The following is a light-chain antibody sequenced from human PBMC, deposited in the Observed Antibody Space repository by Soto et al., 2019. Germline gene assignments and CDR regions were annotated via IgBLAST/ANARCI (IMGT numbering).Light chain of an antibody. CDR2: EVS. CDR3: LSYADTAYV. J-gene: IGLJ1*01. Sequence: LTQPPSASGSPGQSATISCAGTSSDVGGYNYVSWYQQYPGKVPKLMIYEVSERPSGVPDRFSGSKSGNTAFLTVSGLQAEDEADYYCLSYADTAYVFGNGTKVTVL. V-gene: IGLV2-8*01. CDR1: SSDVGGYNY.